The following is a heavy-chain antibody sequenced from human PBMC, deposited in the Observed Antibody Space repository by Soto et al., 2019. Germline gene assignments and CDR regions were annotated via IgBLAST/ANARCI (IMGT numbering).Heavy chain of an antibody. D-gene: IGHD2-21*02. CDR2: INVGTGNT. CDR1: GYIFTNYA. CDR3: ARGAAYCRGDCWPDYYYAMDV. J-gene: IGHJ6*02. V-gene: IGHV1-3*01. Sequence: ASVKVSCKASGYIFTNYAIHWVRQAPGQRLEWVGWINVGTGNTKYSQNFQGRVTITRDTSATTAYMELSSLRSEDTAVYYCARGAAYCRGDCWPDYYYAMDVWGQGTTVTVSS.